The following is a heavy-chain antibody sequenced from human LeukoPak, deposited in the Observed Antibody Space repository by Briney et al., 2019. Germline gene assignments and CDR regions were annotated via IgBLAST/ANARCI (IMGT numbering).Heavy chain of an antibody. D-gene: IGHD3-10*01. CDR1: GYTFTGYY. V-gene: IGHV1-2*04. J-gene: IGHJ4*02. CDR2: INPNSGGT. CDR3: ARGRSATPPVDY. Sequence: RRASVKVSCMASGYTFTGYYMHWVRQAPGQGLEWMGWINPNSGGTNYAQKFQGWVTMTRDTSISTAYMELSRLRSDDTAVYYCARGRSATPPVDYWGQGTLVTVSS.